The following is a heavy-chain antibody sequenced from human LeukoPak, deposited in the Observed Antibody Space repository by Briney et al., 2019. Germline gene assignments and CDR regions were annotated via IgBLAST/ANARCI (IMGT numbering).Heavy chain of an antibody. D-gene: IGHD2-21*01. CDR1: GFTFSDYY. Sequence: GGSLRLSCAASGFTFSDYYMSWIRQAPGKGLEWVSYISSSGSTIYYADSVKGRFTISRDNSKNTLYLQMNSLRAEDTAVYYCAKSIARGYYYGMDVWGQGTTVTVSS. J-gene: IGHJ6*02. CDR3: AKSIARGYYYGMDV. CDR2: ISSSGSTI. V-gene: IGHV3-11*01.